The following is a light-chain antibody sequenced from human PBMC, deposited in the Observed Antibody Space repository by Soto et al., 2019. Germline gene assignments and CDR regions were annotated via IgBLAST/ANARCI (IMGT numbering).Light chain of an antibody. CDR2: EDT. CDR3: QAWDSGTVV. Sequence: SYELTQPPSVFVSPGQTANITCSGNTLGSKFVFWYQQKAGQSPMVVIYEDTKRPSGIPERFSGSNSGNTATLTISGTQAMDEADFYCQAWDSGTVVFGGGTQLTVL. CDR1: TLGSKF. J-gene: IGLJ2*01. V-gene: IGLV3-1*01.